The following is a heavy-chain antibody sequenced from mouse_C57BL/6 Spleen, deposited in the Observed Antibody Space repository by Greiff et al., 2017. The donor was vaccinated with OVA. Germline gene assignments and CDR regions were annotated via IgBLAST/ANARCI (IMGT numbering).Heavy chain of an antibody. CDR2: ISDGGSYT. CDR3: AREDYEVFAY. V-gene: IGHV5-4*01. J-gene: IGHJ3*01. CDR1: GFTFSSYA. Sequence: EVKLVESGGGLVKPGGSLKLSCAASGFTFSSYAMSWVRQTPEKRLEWVATISDGGSYTYYPDNVKGRFTISRDNAKNNLYLQMSHLKSEDTAMYYCAREDYEVFAYLGQGTLVTVSA. D-gene: IGHD2-4*01.